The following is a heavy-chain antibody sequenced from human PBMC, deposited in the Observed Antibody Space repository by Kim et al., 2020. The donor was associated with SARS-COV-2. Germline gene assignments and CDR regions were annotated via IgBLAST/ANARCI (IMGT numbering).Heavy chain of an antibody. D-gene: IGHD6-19*01. CDR1: GFIFSGYA. CDR2: VSSSGGNT. CDR3: VKDNGYSSGWYVSGVDY. J-gene: IGHJ4*02. Sequence: GGSLRLSCSASGFIFSGYAMHWFRQAPGKGLDYVSSVSSSGGNTYYAESVKGRFTISRDNSKNTLFLQMGSLRPDDTAVYYCVKDNGYSSGWYVSGVDYWGQGTLVTVSS. V-gene: IGHV3-64D*06.